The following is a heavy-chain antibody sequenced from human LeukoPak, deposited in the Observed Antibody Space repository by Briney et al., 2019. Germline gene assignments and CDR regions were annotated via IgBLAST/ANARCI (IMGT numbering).Heavy chain of an antibody. V-gene: IGHV3-30*18. CDR1: RFTFSSYG. J-gene: IGHJ4*02. CDR3: AKGKIAVAGTSWFDY. CDR2: ISYDGSNK. Sequence: PGRSLRLSCAASRFTFSSYGMHWVRQAPGKGLEWVAVISYDGSNKYYADSVKGRFTISRDNSKNTLYLQMNSLRAEDTAVYYCAKGKIAVAGTSWFDYWGQGTLVTVSS. D-gene: IGHD6-19*01.